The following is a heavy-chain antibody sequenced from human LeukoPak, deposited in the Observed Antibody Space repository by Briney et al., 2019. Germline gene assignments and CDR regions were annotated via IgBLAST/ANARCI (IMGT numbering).Heavy chain of an antibody. J-gene: IGHJ4*02. V-gene: IGHV3-21*01. Sequence: GGSLRLSXAASGFTFGGYYMNWVRQVPGKGLEWVSSISSSSSSIYYADSVKGRFTISRDNAKNSLYLQMNSLRAEDTAVYYCARANPPAISFFDYWGQGTLVTVSS. D-gene: IGHD3-9*01. CDR1: GFTFGGYY. CDR3: ARANPPAISFFDY. CDR2: ISSSSSSI.